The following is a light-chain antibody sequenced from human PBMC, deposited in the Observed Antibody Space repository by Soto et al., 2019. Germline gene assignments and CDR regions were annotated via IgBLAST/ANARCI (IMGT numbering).Light chain of an antibody. V-gene: IGKV3-20*01. J-gene: IGKJ2*01. CDR1: QSISSSY. CDR3: QQYDGSPPYT. Sequence: VLTQSPGTLSLSPGERAAISCRASQSISSSYLAWYQHKPGQAPRLLIYATSSRATGIPHRFSGSGSGTDFTLTISRLEPEDCGVYYCQQYDGSPPYTFGQGTRLDIK. CDR2: ATS.